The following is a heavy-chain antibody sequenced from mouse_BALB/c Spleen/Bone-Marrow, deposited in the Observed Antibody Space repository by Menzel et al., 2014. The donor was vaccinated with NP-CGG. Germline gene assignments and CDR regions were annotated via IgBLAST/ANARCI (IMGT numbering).Heavy chain of an antibody. V-gene: IGHV1-5*01. J-gene: IGHJ4*01. D-gene: IGHD1-1*01. CDR3: TRYYYGRYYAMVY. CDR1: GYSFTSYW. CDR2: IYPGNSDT. Sequence: VQLQQSGTVLARPGASVKMSCKASGYSFTSYWMHWVKQRPGQGLEWIGAIYPGNSDTSYNQKFKGKAKLTAVTSASTAYMELSSLTNEDSAVYYCTRYYYGRYYAMVYWGQGTSVTVSS.